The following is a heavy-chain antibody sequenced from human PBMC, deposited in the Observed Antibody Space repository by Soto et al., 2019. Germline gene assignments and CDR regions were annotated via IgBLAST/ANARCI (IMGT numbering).Heavy chain of an antibody. D-gene: IGHD2-2*02. Sequence: SVKVSCKASGGTFSSYAISWVRQAPGQGLEWMGGIIPIFGTANYAQKFQGRVTITADESTSTAYMGLSSLRSEDTAVYYCATKVVPAAILSYYYYGMDVWGQGTTVTVSS. CDR3: ATKVVPAAILSYYYYGMDV. CDR2: IIPIFGTA. J-gene: IGHJ6*02. CDR1: GGTFSSYA. V-gene: IGHV1-69*13.